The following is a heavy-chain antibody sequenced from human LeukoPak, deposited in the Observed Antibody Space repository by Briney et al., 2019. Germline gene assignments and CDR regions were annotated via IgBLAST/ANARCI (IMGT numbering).Heavy chain of an antibody. D-gene: IGHD3-10*01. V-gene: IGHV4-39*07. CDR2: IHYSGST. CDR3: ASTLRGVTLNWFDP. J-gene: IGHJ5*02. CDR1: GGSISSNSHY. Sequence: PSETLSLTCTVSGGSISSNSHYWAWIRQPPGKGLEWIGSIHYSGSTFYSPSLKSRVTISVDTSKNQFSLKLSSVTAADTAVYYCASTLRGVTLNWFDPWGQGTLVTVSS.